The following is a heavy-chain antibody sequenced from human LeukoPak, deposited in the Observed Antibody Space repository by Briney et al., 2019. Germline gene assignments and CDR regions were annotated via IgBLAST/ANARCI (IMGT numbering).Heavy chain of an antibody. J-gene: IGHJ4*02. CDR2: IYSGGST. V-gene: IGHV3-66*01. Sequence: GGSLGLSCAASGFTVSSNYMSWVRQAPGEGLEWVSVIYSGGSTYYADSVKGRFTISRDNSKNTLYLQMNSLRAEDTAVYYCARETAAADDYWGQGTLVTVSS. CDR3: ARETAAADDY. D-gene: IGHD6-13*01. CDR1: GFTVSSNY.